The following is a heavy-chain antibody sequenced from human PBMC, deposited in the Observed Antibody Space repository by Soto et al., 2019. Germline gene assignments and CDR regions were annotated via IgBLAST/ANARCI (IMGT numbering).Heavy chain of an antibody. Sequence: ASVKVSCKASGYTFTRYALHWVRQAPGQGLEWMGIINPSGGSTSYAQKFQGRVTMTRDTSTSTVYMELSSLRSEDTAVYYCAWSSGYYGNWFDPWGQGTLVTVSS. CDR1: GYTFTRYA. CDR3: AWSSGYYGNWFDP. D-gene: IGHD3-22*01. V-gene: IGHV1-46*01. CDR2: INPSGGST. J-gene: IGHJ5*02.